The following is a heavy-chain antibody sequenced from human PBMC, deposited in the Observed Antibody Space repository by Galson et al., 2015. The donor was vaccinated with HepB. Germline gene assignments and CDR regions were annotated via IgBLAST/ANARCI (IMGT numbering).Heavy chain of an antibody. Sequence: ETLSLTCTVSGGSISSYYWSWIRQPPGKGLEWIGYIYYSGSTNYNPSLKSRVTISVDTSKNQFSLKLSSVTAADTAVYYCARQIMRGGSVERFDPWGQGTLVTVSS. V-gene: IGHV4-59*08. CDR1: GGSISSYY. CDR3: ARQIMRGGSVERFDP. J-gene: IGHJ5*02. CDR2: IYYSGST. D-gene: IGHD3-10*01.